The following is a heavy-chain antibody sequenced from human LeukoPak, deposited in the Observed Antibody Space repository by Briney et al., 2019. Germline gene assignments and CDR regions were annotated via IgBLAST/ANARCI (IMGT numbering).Heavy chain of an antibody. Sequence: GGSLRLSCAASGFTFNNYGIHYVRQAPGKGLEWVAVISDDGRHKNYADSVKGRFTISRDNAKNSLYLQMNSLRAEDTAVYYCARGLLAAPGIDYWGQGALVTVSS. D-gene: IGHD6-13*01. CDR2: ISDDGRHK. CDR1: GFTFNNYG. V-gene: IGHV3-30*03. J-gene: IGHJ4*02. CDR3: ARGLLAAPGIDY.